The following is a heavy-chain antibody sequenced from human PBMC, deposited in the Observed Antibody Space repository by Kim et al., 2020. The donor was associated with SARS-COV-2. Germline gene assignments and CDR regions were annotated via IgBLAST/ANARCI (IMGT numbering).Heavy chain of an antibody. V-gene: IGHV4-39*07. D-gene: IGHD3-10*01. CDR2: IYYTGTT. J-gene: IGHJ4*02. Sequence: SETLSLICSVAGVSLSNIDYYWGWIRQSPGKGLEWIGNIYYTGTTYYNPTLQNRVTISRDMPNDQFSLKLTSVTAADTAVYYCARDGLVRGVTGFDSWGQGIRVSVSS. CDR1: GVSLSNIDYY. CDR3: ARDGLVRGVTGFDS.